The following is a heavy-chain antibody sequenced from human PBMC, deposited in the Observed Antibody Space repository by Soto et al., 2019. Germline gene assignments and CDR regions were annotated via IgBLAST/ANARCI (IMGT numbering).Heavy chain of an antibody. CDR1: GGSISSSY. CDR3: ARLPAIVVVITTSIGAFDI. CDR2: IYDSGST. D-gene: IGHD3-22*01. J-gene: IGHJ3*02. V-gene: IGHV4-59*08. Sequence: SETLSLTCTVSGGSISSSYWSWIRQPPGKGLEWIGYIYDSGSTYYNSSLKSRVTMSVDTSKNQFSLKLSSVTAADTAVYYCARLPAIVVVITTSIGAFDIWGQGTMVTVSS.